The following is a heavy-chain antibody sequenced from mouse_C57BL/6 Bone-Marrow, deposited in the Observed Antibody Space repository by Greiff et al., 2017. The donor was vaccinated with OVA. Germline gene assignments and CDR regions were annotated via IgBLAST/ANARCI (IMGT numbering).Heavy chain of an antibody. V-gene: IGHV1-69*01. CDR2: IDPSDSYT. J-gene: IGHJ1*03. D-gene: IGHD1-1*01. CDR1: GYTFTSYW. Sequence: QVHVKQPGAELVMPGASVKLSCKASGYTFTSYWMHWVKQRPGQGLEWIGEIDPSDSYTNYNQKFKGKSTLTVDKSSSTAYMQLSSLTSEDSAVDYCASGYYGSSLYWYFDVWGTGTTVTVSS. CDR3: ASGYYGSSLYWYFDV.